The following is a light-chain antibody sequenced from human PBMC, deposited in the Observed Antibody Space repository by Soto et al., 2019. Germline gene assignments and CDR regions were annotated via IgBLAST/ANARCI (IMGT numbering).Light chain of an antibody. CDR3: QQFSSYPLT. V-gene: IGKV3-20*01. CDR1: QPVRSNY. Sequence: EFVLTQSPGTRSWTPGERATHSCRASQPVRSNYLAWYQQKPGQAPRLLIYDASSRATGIPDRFSGGGSGTDFTLTISRLEPEDFAVYYCQQFSSYPLTFGGGTKVDIK. CDR2: DAS. J-gene: IGKJ4*01.